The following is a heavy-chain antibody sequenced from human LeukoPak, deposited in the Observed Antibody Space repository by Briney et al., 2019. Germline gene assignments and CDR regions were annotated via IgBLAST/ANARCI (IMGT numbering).Heavy chain of an antibody. J-gene: IGHJ6*03. CDR3: ARVGYSSFTYYYYYYMDV. CDR1: GGSISRYY. V-gene: IGHV4-59*01. D-gene: IGHD5-18*01. CDR2: IYYSGSN. Sequence: SETLSLTCTVAGGSISRYYWSWIRPPPGKGLEWIGYIYYSGSNNYNPSLKSRVPISVDTSKNQFSLQLSSVAAADKAAYYCARVGYSSFTYYYYYYMDVWGKGTTVTVSS.